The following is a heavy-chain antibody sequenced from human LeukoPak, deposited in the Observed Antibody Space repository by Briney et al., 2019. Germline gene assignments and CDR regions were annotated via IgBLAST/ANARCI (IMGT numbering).Heavy chain of an antibody. CDR3: ARVSVAAADY. D-gene: IGHD6-19*01. Sequence: PGGSLRLSCAASGFTFSTYWMSWVRQAPGEGLEWVANINQDGSDNYYVDSVKGRFTISRDNAKNSVYLQMNSLRVEDTAMYYCARVSVAAADYWGQGALVTVSS. CDR1: GFTFSTYW. CDR2: INQDGSDN. V-gene: IGHV3-7*01. J-gene: IGHJ4*02.